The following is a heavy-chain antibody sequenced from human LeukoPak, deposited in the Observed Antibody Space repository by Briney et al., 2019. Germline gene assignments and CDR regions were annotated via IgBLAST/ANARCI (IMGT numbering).Heavy chain of an antibody. Sequence: PSEALSLTCTVSGGSISSYYWSWIRQPAGKGLEWIGRIYTSGSTNYNPSLKSRVTMSVDTSKNQFSLKLSSVTAADTAVYYCARGYGSGSYPKPFDYWGQGTLVTVSS. D-gene: IGHD3-10*01. CDR1: GGSISSYY. CDR2: IYTSGST. CDR3: ARGYGSGSYPKPFDY. J-gene: IGHJ4*02. V-gene: IGHV4-4*07.